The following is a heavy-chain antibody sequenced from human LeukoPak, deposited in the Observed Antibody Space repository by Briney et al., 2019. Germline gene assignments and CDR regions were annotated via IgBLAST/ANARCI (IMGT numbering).Heavy chain of an antibody. CDR3: EGYCSSTSCYPWNFDY. CDR1: GFTFSSYG. J-gene: IGHJ4*02. CDR2: IRYDGSNK. D-gene: IGHD2-2*01. V-gene: IGHV3-30*02. Sequence: PGGSLSLSCAASGFTFSSYGMHWVRQAPGKGLEWVAFIRYDGSNKYYADSVKGRFTISRDNSKNTLYLQMNSLRAEDTAVYYCEGYCSSTSCYPWNFDYWGQGTLVTVSS.